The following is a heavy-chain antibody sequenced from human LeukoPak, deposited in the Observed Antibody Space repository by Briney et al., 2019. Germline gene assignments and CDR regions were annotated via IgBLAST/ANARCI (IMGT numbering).Heavy chain of an antibody. CDR2: IYYTGST. V-gene: IGHV4-59*02. CDR3: AREARVEANAFDI. J-gene: IGHJ3*02. Sequence: SETLSLTCTVSGGSVSDYYWSWIRQSPGKGLEWIGYIYYTGSTSYNPSLRSRVTMSADTSKNQFSLKLSSVTAADTAVYYCAREARVEANAFDIWGQGTMVTVSS. CDR1: GGSVSDYY.